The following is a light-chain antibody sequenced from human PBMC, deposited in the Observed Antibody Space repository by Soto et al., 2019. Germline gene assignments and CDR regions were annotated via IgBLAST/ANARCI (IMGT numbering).Light chain of an antibody. Sequence: DIQMTQSPSSLSASVGDRVTSTCRASQSISTYLNWYQQKPGRAPKLLIYAASSLQSGVPSRFSGSGSGTDFTLTISSLQPEDFATYYCQQRYSSLYTFGQGTKLENK. V-gene: IGKV1-39*01. CDR1: QSISTY. J-gene: IGKJ2*01. CDR3: QQRYSSLYT. CDR2: AAS.